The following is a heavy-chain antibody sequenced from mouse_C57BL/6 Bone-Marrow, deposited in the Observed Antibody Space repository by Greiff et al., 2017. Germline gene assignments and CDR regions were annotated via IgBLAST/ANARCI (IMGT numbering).Heavy chain of an antibody. J-gene: IGHJ3*01. CDR2: IYPGSGST. D-gene: IGHD1-1*01. CDR1: GYTFTSYW. CDR3: ARRVGAWFAY. V-gene: IGHV1-55*01. Sequence: QVQLQQPGAELVKPGASVKMSCKASGYTFTSYWITWVKQRPGQGLEWIGDIYPGSGSTNYNEKFKSKATLTVVTSSSTAYMQLSSLTSEDSAVYYCARRVGAWFAYWGQGTLVTVSA.